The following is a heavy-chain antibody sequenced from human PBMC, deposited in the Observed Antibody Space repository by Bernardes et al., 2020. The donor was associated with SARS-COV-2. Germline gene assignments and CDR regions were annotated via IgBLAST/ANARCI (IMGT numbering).Heavy chain of an antibody. CDR3: ARGGHSSSSVLSWLDP. CDR1: GGSISTYY. CDR2: IYYSGST. Sequence: SETLSLTCTVSGGSISTYYWSWIRQPPGRGLEWIGYIYYSGSTNYNPSLQSRVTISVDTSKNQFSLKLSSVTAADTAVYYCARGGHSSSSVLSWLDPWGQGTLVSVSS. V-gene: IGHV4-59*01. D-gene: IGHD6-13*01. J-gene: IGHJ5*02.